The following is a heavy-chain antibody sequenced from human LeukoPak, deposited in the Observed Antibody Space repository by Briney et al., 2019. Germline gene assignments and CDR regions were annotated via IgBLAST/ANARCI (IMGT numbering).Heavy chain of an antibody. V-gene: IGHV3-48*03. CDR1: GFTFSSYE. D-gene: IGHD3-10*01. Sequence: GGSLRLSCAASGFTFSSYEMNWVRQAPGKGLEWVSYISSSGSTIYYADSVKGRFTISRDNAKNSLYLQMNSLRAEDTAVYYCARERPRFGEGFDYWGQGTLVTVSS. CDR2: ISSSGSTI. J-gene: IGHJ4*02. CDR3: ARERPRFGEGFDY.